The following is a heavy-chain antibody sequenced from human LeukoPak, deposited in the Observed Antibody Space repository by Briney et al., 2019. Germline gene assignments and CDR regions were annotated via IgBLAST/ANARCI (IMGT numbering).Heavy chain of an antibody. J-gene: IGHJ4*02. CDR3: TRRSGTYYHGFDY. CDR2: ISSSGDST. V-gene: IGHV3-23*01. CDR1: GFTFSSYV. D-gene: IGHD3-10*01. Sequence: GESLRLSCAASGFTFSSYVLSWVRQAPGKGLEWVSTISSSGDSTYYADSVKGRFTISRDNSKDTLYLHMNSLRAEDTAVYYCTRRSGTYYHGFDYWGQGTLVTVSS.